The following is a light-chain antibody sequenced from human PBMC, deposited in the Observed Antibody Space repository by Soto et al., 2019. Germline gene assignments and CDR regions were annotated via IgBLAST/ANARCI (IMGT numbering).Light chain of an antibody. J-gene: IGKJ1*01. Sequence: DIQMTQSPSSLSASVGDTVTITCRASQSVSTWLAWYQQKAGKAPKLLICDASSLESGVPSRFRGYGSGTELTLTISSLQPEDSATYYCQQYNSYSPTFGQGTKVEI. V-gene: IGKV1-5*01. CDR1: QSVSTW. CDR3: QQYNSYSPT. CDR2: DAS.